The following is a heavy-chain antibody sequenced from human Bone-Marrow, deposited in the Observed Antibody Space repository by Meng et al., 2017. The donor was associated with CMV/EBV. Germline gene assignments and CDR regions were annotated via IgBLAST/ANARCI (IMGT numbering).Heavy chain of an antibody. Sequence: LTCDGSGGASSGSDWWSWVRQPPGKGLEWIGQISHSGSTHYNPSLKSPVSISVDKSNNQFSLKMTSVTAADTAVYYCARRVVGSAFDYWGQGTLVTVSS. CDR2: ISHSGST. D-gene: IGHD1-26*01. J-gene: IGHJ4*02. CDR3: ARRVVGSAFDY. V-gene: IGHV4-4*02. CDR1: GGASSGSDW.